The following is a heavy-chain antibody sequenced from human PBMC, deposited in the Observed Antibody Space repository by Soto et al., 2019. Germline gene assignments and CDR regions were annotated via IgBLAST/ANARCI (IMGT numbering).Heavy chain of an antibody. CDR3: ARAYYYDSSGSKHYYYGMDV. CDR1: GYTFTGYY. Sequence: QVQLVQSGAEVKKPGASVKVSCKASGYTFTGYYMHWVRQAPGQGLEWMGWINPNSGGTNYAQKFQGGVTMTRDTSVSTAYMELSRLRSDDTAVYYCARAYYYDSSGSKHYYYGMDVWGQGTTVTVSS. V-gene: IGHV1-2*02. D-gene: IGHD3-22*01. J-gene: IGHJ6*02. CDR2: INPNSGGT.